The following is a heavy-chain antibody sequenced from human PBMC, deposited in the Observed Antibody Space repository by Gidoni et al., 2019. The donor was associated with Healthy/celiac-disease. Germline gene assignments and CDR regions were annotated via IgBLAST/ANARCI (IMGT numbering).Heavy chain of an antibody. V-gene: IGHV1-46*01. CDR2: INPSGGST. CDR3: AREAAGIAARSSGMDV. J-gene: IGHJ6*02. Sequence: QLQLGQSGAEVKKPGASVKVSCKHSGYTFTSYYMHWVLQAPGQGLEWKGIINPSGGSTSYAQKFQGRVTLTRDTSTSTVYMELSSLRSEATAVYYCAREAAGIAARSSGMDVWGQGTTVTVSS. CDR1: GYTFTSYY. D-gene: IGHD6-6*01.